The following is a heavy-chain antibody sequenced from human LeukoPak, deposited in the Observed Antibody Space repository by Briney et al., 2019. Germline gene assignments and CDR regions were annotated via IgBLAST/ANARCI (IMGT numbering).Heavy chain of an antibody. CDR1: GYTFTGYY. J-gene: IGHJ5*02. Sequence: ASVKVSCKASGYTFTGYYMHWVRQAPGQGLEWMGWINPNSGDTNYAQKFQGRVTMTRDTSISTAYMELSRLRSGDTAVYYCARGGSRGQFDPWGQGTLVTVSS. CDR3: ARGGSRGQFDP. V-gene: IGHV1-2*02. D-gene: IGHD3-10*01. CDR2: INPNSGDT.